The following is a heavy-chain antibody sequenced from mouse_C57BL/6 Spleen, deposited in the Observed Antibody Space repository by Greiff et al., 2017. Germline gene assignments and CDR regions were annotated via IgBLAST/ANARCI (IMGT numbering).Heavy chain of an antibody. CDR1: GYTFTDYN. CDR2: INPNNGGT. V-gene: IGHV1-18*01. D-gene: IGHD1-1*01. J-gene: IGHJ4*01. CDR3: ARSLYYYGSSYDAMDY. Sequence: EVQLQQSGPELVKPGASVTIPCKASGYTFTDYNMDWVKQSHGKSLEWIGDINPNNGGTIYNQKFKGKATLTVDKSSSTAYMELRSLTSEDTAVYYCARSLYYYGSSYDAMDYWGQGTSVTVSS.